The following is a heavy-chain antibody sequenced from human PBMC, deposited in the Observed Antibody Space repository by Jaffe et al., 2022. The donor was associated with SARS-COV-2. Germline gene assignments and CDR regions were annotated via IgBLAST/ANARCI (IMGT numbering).Heavy chain of an antibody. CDR3: ARGDDWDNWFDP. Sequence: QVQLQESGPGLVKPSETLSLTCTVSGGSISSYYWSWIRQPPGKGLEWIGYIYYSGSTNYNPSLKSRVTISVDTSKNQFSLKLSSVTAADTAVYYCARGDDWDNWFDPWGQGTLVTVSS. V-gene: IGHV4-59*08. D-gene: IGHD5-12*01. CDR2: IYYSGST. CDR1: GGSISSYY. J-gene: IGHJ5*02.